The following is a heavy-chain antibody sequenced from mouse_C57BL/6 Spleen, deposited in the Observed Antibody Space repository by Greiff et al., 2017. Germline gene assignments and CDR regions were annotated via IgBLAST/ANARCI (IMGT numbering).Heavy chain of an antibody. D-gene: IGHD2-3*01. V-gene: IGHV1-82*01. CDR3: ARREDDGYYDAMDY. J-gene: IGHJ4*01. CDR1: GYAFSGSW. Sequence: QVQLQQSGPELVKPGASVKISCKASGYAFSGSWMNWVKQRPGKGLEWIGRIYPGDGDTNYNGKFKGKATLTADKSSSTAYMQLSSLTSEDSAVYFCARREDDGYYDAMDYWGQGTSVTVSS. CDR2: IYPGDGDT.